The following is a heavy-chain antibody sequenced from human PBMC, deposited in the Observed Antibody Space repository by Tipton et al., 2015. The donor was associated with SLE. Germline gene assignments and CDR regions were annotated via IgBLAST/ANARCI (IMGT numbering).Heavy chain of an antibody. Sequence: SLRLSCAASGFTFATYAMGWVRQAPGKGLEWVSLIYTGSSATYYADSVKGRFTISRDNFKNTLFLQLNSLRAEDTAIYYCAKEVVVITRGYFDYWGQGTLVTVSS. CDR2: IYTGSSAT. D-gene: IGHD3-22*01. J-gene: IGHJ4*02. V-gene: IGHV3-23*03. CDR1: GFTFATYA. CDR3: AKEVVVITRGYFDY.